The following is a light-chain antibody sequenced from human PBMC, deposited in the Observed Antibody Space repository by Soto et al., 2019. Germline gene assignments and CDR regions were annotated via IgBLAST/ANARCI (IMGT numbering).Light chain of an antibody. Sequence: EIVMTQSPATLSVSPGERATLSCRASQSVSSNLAWYQQKPGQAPRLLIYGASTRATGIPARFSGSGSGTEFTLTISSLQYEDFAVYYCQHYNNWLTFGQGTKVEIK. V-gene: IGKV3-15*01. CDR1: QSVSSN. CDR2: GAS. J-gene: IGKJ1*01. CDR3: QHYNNWLT.